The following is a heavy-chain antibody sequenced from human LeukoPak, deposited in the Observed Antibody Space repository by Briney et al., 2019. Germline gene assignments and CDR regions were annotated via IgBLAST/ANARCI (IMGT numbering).Heavy chain of an antibody. CDR2: IYYSGSV. V-gene: IGHV4-39*01. CDR1: GGAINSRNYY. Sequence: SETLSLTCTVVGGAINSRNYYWGWIRQSPGKGLEWIGSIYYSGSVNNNPSLQSRVTISVDTSRNQFSLKLTSVTAADTAVYYCARRVTTSGNFFDNWGPGTLDTVS. CDR3: ARRVTTSGNFFDN. D-gene: IGHD1-1*01. J-gene: IGHJ4*02.